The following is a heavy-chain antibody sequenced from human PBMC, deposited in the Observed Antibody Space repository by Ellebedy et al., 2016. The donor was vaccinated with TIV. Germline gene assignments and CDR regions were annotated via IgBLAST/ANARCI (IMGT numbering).Heavy chain of an antibody. CDR2: IRSKAYGGTP. Sequence: GGSLRLXXTASGFTFGDYAMSWVRQAPGKGLEWVSFIRSKAYGGTPEYAASVKGRFTISRDDSKSIAYLQMNSLKAEDTAVYYCTRDLTTLAAAGTGIYYYTMDVWGQGTTVTVSS. CDR3: TRDLTTLAAAGTGIYYYTMDV. J-gene: IGHJ6*02. CDR1: GFTFGDYA. D-gene: IGHD6-13*01. V-gene: IGHV3-49*04.